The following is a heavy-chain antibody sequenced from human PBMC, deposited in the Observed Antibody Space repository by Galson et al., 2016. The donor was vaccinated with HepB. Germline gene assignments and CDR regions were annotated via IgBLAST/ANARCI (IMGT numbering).Heavy chain of an antibody. CDR3: VMRGNWNEGEFQN. CDR2: IYSGGST. D-gene: IGHD1-20*01. Sequence: SLRLSCAASGFTVSNNYMSWVRQAPGKGLEWVSVIYSGGSTFYADSVKGRFTISRDNSKNTLSVQMNSLRAEDTAVYYCVMRGNWNEGEFQNWGQGTLVAVSS. J-gene: IGHJ1*01. V-gene: IGHV3-53*01. CDR1: GFTVSNNY.